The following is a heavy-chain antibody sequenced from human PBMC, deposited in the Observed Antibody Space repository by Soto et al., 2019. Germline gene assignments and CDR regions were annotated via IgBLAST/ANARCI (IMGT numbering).Heavy chain of an antibody. CDR2: IYYSVST. CDR3: ASGLRATIVYYFDY. J-gene: IGHJ4*02. D-gene: IGHD5-12*01. V-gene: IGHV4-59*08. Sequence: SETLSLTCTVSGGSISNYYWSWIRQPPGKGLEWIGYIYYSVSTNYNPSLKSRVTISVDTSKNQFSLKLSSVTAADTAVYYCASGLRATIVYYFDYWGQGTLVTVSS. CDR1: GGSISNYY.